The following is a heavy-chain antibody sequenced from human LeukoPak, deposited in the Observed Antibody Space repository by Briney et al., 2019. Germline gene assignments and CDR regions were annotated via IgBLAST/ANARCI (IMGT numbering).Heavy chain of an antibody. CDR1: GFTFSVYA. D-gene: IGHD5-12*01. V-gene: IGHV3-30-3*01. J-gene: IGHJ4*02. CDR2: ISYGGSNK. Sequence: GGSLRLSCAASGFTFSVYAMPWVRQAPGKGLEWVAVISYGGSNKYYADSVRGQFTISRDNSKNTLYLQMNSLRAEDTTVYYCAREFTVANRPRCDYWGQGTVVTVSA. CDR3: AREFTVANRPRCDY.